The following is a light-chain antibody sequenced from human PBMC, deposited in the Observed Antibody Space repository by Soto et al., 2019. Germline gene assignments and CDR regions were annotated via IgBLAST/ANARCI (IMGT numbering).Light chain of an antibody. CDR2: GNS. V-gene: IGLV1-40*01. CDR1: SSNIGAGYD. CDR3: QSYDSSLSWLAV. J-gene: IGLJ1*01. Sequence: QSVLTQPPSVSGAPGQRVTISCTGSSSNIGAGYDVHWYQQLPGTAPKLLIYGNSNRPSGVPDRFSGSKSGTSASLAITGLQAEDEADYYCQSYDSSLSWLAVFGTGTKLTVL.